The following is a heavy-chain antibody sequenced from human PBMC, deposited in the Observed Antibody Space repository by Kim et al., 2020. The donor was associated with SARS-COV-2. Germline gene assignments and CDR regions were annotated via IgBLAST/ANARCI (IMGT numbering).Heavy chain of an antibody. CDR2: ISGSGGST. Sequence: GGSLRLSCAASGFTFSSYAMSWVRQAPGKGLEWVSAISGSGGSTYYADSVKGRFTISRDNSKNTLYLQMNSLRAEDTAVYYCAKDQLVYYYDSSGYHDAFDIWGQGTMVTVSS. CDR1: GFTFSSYA. D-gene: IGHD3-22*01. J-gene: IGHJ3*02. CDR3: AKDQLVYYYDSSGYHDAFDI. V-gene: IGHV3-23*01.